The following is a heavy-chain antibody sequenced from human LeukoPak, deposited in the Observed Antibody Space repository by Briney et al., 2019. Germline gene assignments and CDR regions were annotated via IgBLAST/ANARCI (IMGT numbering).Heavy chain of an antibody. D-gene: IGHD1-26*01. V-gene: IGHV1-18*01. Sequence: ASVKVSCKASGYTFTSYGISWVRQAPGQGLEWMGWISAYNGNTNYAQKLQGRVTMTTDTSTSTAYMELRSLRSDDTAVYYCARDRLLRPYSGSSIWGQGTMVTVSS. CDR2: ISAYNGNT. CDR3: ARDRLLRPYSGSSI. CDR1: GYTFTSYG. J-gene: IGHJ3*02.